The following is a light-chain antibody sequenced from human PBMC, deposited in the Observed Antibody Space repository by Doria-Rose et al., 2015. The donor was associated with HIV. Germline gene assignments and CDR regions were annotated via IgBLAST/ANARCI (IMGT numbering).Light chain of an antibody. CDR1: QSFSSTY. CDR3: HQYGTSWT. CDR2: DGS. J-gene: IGKJ1*01. V-gene: IGKV3-20*01. Sequence: EIVMTQSPGTLSLSPGERATLSCRASQSFSSTYLAWYQQKPGQAPSLLIYDGSTSATGIRDRFSASGSGTDFTLTINRLEPEDFALYYCHQYGTSWTFGQGTKVEI.